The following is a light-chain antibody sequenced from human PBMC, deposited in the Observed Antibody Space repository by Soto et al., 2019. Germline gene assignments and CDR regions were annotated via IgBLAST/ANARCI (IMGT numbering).Light chain of an antibody. CDR2: EAT. V-gene: IGLV2-23*01. Sequence: QSALTQPASVSGSPGQSITVSCNGTSSDVGNYNLVSWYQQYPGKAPKLMIYEATKRPSGVSNRFSASKSGNTASLTISGLQADDEADYYCCSYAGISSFDVFGTGTKLTVL. J-gene: IGLJ1*01. CDR1: SSDVGNYNL. CDR3: CSYAGISSFDV.